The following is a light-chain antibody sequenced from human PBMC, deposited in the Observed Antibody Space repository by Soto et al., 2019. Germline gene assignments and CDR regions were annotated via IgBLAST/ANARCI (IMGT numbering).Light chain of an antibody. V-gene: IGKV3-15*01. Sequence: EIVMTQSPATLSVSPGERATLSCSASQSVSSNLAWYQQKPGQAPRLLIYGASTRTTGIPARFSGSGSGTEFTLTISSLQSEAFAVYYCQQYNNWPPKYTFGQGTKLEIK. CDR2: GAS. CDR3: QQYNNWPPKYT. CDR1: QSVSSN. J-gene: IGKJ2*01.